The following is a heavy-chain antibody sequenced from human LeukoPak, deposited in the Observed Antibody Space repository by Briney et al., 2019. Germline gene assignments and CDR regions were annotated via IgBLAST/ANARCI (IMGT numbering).Heavy chain of an antibody. D-gene: IGHD6-19*01. CDR1: GFTFSSYW. CDR2: INSDGSST. CDR3: VRNLAVAGTCFDS. J-gene: IGHJ4*02. Sequence: PGGSLRLSCAASGFTFSSYWMHWVRQAPGKGLVWVSRINSDGSSTSYADSVKGRFTISRDNAKNTLYLQMNSLRAEDTAVYYCVRNLAVAGTCFDSWGQGTLVTVSS. V-gene: IGHV3-74*01.